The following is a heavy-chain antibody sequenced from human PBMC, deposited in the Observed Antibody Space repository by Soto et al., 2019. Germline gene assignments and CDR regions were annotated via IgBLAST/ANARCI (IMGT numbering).Heavy chain of an antibody. D-gene: IGHD4-17*01. Sequence: QVQLVQSGAEVKKPGSSVKVSCKASGGTFSSYAISWVRQAPGQGLEWMGGTIRIFGTANYAQKFQGRVTITADESTSTVYMELSSLGSEDTAVYYCARDLPATVRQYYYYYGIDVWGQGTTVTVSS. CDR3: ARDLPATVRQYYYYYGIDV. J-gene: IGHJ6*02. V-gene: IGHV1-69*01. CDR2: TIRIFGTA. CDR1: GGTFSSYA.